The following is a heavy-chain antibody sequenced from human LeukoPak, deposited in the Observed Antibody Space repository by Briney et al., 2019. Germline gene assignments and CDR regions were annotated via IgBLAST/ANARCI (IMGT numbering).Heavy chain of an antibody. CDR2: VNPIGGTT. V-gene: IGHV1-46*01. CDR3: ARPSDYSGSYYYFEY. Sequence: ASVKVSCKASGYTFTSYYMHWVRQAPGRGLEWMGIVNPIGGTTSYAQKFQGRVTMTRDTSTSTVYMELSSLRSEDTAVYYCARPSDYSGSYYYFEYWGQGTLVTVSS. D-gene: IGHD1-26*01. J-gene: IGHJ4*02. CDR1: GYTFTSYY.